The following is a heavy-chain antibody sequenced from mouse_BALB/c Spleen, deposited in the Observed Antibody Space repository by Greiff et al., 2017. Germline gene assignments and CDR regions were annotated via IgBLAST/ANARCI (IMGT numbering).Heavy chain of an antibody. D-gene: IGHD4-1*01. CDR1: GFSLSTSGMG. CDR2: IYWDDDK. V-gene: IGHV8-12*01. J-gene: IGHJ1*01. CDR3: ARSPNWDSFDV. Sequence: QVTLNVSGPGILQPSQTLSLTCSFSGFSLSTSGMGVSWIRQPSGKGLEWLAHIYWDDDKRYNPSLKSRLTISKDTSRNQVFLKITSVDTADTATYYCARSPNWDSFDVWGAGTTVTVSS.